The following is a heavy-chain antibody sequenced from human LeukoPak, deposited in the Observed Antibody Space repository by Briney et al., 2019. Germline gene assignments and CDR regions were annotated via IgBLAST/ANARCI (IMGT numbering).Heavy chain of an antibody. D-gene: IGHD3-9*01. CDR3: ATPYYDILTGYYPGSYAFDI. V-gene: IGHV1-8*03. J-gene: IGHJ3*02. CDR1: GYTFTSYD. CDR2: MNPNSGNT. Sequence: ASVKVSCKASGYTFTSYDINWVRQATGQGLEWMGWMNPNSGNTGYAQKFQGRVTITRNTSISTAYMELRSLRSDDTAVYYCATPYYDILTGYYPGSYAFDIWGQGTMVTVSS.